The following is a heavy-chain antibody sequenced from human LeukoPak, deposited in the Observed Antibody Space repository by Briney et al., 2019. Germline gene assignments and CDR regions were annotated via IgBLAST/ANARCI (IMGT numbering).Heavy chain of an antibody. J-gene: IGHJ6*03. D-gene: IGHD1-1*01. CDR2: INWNSDSI. Sequence: GGSLRLSCAVSGFTFDDYAMHWVRQVPGKGLEWVSGINWNSDSIGYADSVKGRFTISRDNAKNSLYLQMNSLRAEDTALYYCARDNWNYYYYMDVWGKGTTVTVSS. CDR3: ARDNWNYYYYMDV. V-gene: IGHV3-9*01. CDR1: GFTFDDYA.